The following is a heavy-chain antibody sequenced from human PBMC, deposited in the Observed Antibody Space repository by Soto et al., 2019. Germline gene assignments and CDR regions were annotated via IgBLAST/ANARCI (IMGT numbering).Heavy chain of an antibody. Sequence: EVQLLESGGGSVQSGGSLRLSCGASGFTFSTYAMSWVRQAPEKGLEWVSAVVGGGRSTYYADSVKGRFTISRDNSNNKLYLQMNNLRAGDTAVYYCAKSQQWGLPLSGGLDVWGRGTTVTVSS. V-gene: IGHV3-23*01. CDR3: AKSQQWGLPLSGGLDV. J-gene: IGHJ6*02. D-gene: IGHD6-19*01. CDR1: GFTFSTYA. CDR2: VVGGGRST.